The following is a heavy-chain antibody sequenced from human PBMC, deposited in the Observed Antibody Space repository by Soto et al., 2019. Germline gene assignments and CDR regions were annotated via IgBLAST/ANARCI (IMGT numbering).Heavy chain of an antibody. Sequence: EVQLLESGSGLVQPGGSLRLSCAASGFTFNSYAMSWVRQAPGKGLKWVSAISGSGGSTFYADSVKGRFTISRDNSKNTLYLQMSSLRAEDTAVYYCAKDLGEYSSSSVYNWFDPWGQGTLVTVSS. CDR2: ISGSGGST. CDR1: GFTFNSYA. CDR3: AKDLGEYSSSSVYNWFDP. J-gene: IGHJ5*02. V-gene: IGHV3-23*01. D-gene: IGHD6-6*01.